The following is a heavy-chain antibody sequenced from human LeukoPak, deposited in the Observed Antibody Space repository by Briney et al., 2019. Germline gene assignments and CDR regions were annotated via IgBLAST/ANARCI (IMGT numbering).Heavy chain of an antibody. CDR2: ISGSGGST. D-gene: IGHD3-3*01. CDR1: GFTFSSYA. V-gene: IGHV3-23*01. J-gene: IGHJ4*02. Sequence: GGSLRLSCAASGFTFSSYAMSWVRQAPGKGLEWVSAISGSGGSTYYADSVKGRFTISRDNSKNTLYLQMNSLRAEDTAVYYCAKGPPRRYYDFWSGYPLLDYFDYWGQRTLVTVSS. CDR3: AKGPPRRYYDFWSGYPLLDYFDY.